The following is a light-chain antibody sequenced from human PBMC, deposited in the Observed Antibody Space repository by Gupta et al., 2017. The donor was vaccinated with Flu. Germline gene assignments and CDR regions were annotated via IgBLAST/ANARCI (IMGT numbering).Light chain of an antibody. Sequence: DVVITQSPLSLPVTLGQPASISCRSSQSLVHRNGNTYLTWFQQRPGHSPRRLIYRVSNRDSGAPDRFSGSGSDTDFTLNISRVEAEDVGIYYCMQGTHWPTFGQGTKVEIK. CDR1: QSLVHRNGNTY. CDR2: RVS. CDR3: MQGTHWPT. V-gene: IGKV2-30*02. J-gene: IGKJ1*01.